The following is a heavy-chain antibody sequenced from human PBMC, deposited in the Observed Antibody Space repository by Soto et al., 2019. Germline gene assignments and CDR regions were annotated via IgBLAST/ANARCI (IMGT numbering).Heavy chain of an antibody. Sequence: PGGSLRLSCAACGFTFGNFVMRWVRQTPGKGLEWVSTITETGGDTYYTDSVKGRFTISRDNSKNTLYLQMTSLRAEDTALYYCTRASSDRNHMEVWGPGTTVTVSS. CDR1: GFTFGNFV. J-gene: IGHJ6*02. CDR2: ITETGGDT. CDR3: TRASSDRNHMEV. V-gene: IGHV3-23*01.